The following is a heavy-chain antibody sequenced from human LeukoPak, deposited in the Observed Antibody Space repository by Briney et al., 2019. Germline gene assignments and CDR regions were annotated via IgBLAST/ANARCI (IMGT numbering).Heavy chain of an antibody. CDR2: IKQDGSEK. D-gene: IGHD3-22*01. J-gene: IGHJ4*02. V-gene: IGHV3-7*03. CDR3: AKRRYDSSGHFDS. CDR1: GFTFSSYW. Sequence: PGGSLRLSCAASGFTFSSYWMSWVRQAPGKGLEWVANIKQDGSEKYYADSVKGRFTISRDNAKNSLYLQINSLRAEDTAVYYCAKRRYDSSGHFDSWGQGTLVTVSS.